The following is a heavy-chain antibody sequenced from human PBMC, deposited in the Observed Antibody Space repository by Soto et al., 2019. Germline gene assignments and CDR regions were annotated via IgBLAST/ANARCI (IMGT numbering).Heavy chain of an antibody. CDR2: ISGSGGST. Sequence: EVQLLESGGGLVQPGGSLRLSCAASGFTFSSYAMSWVRQAPGKGLEWVSAISGSGGSTYYADSVKGRFTISRDNSKNTLYLQMNSLRAEDTAVYYCAKSGVQQLVWNHHFDYWGQGNLVTVSS. D-gene: IGHD6-13*01. CDR3: AKSGVQQLVWNHHFDY. CDR1: GFTFSSYA. J-gene: IGHJ4*02. V-gene: IGHV3-23*01.